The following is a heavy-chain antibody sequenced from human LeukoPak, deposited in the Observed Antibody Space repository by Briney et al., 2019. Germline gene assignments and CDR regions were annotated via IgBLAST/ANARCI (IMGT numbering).Heavy chain of an antibody. CDR3: ARLLWFGELNPDFDY. D-gene: IGHD3-10*01. V-gene: IGHV1-69*13. J-gene: IGHJ4*02. CDR2: IIPIFGTA. Sequence: SVKVSCKASGGTFSSYAISWVRQAPGQGLEWMGGIIPIFGTANYAQKFQGRVTITADESTSTAYMELSSLRSDDTAVYYCARLLWFGELNPDFDYWGQGTLVTVSS. CDR1: GGTFSSYA.